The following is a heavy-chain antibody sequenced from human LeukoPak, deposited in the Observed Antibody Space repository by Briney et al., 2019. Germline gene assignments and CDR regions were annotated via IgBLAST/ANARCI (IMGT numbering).Heavy chain of an antibody. CDR3: ARSTATGGIFDY. D-gene: IGHD6-13*01. V-gene: IGHV3-33*01. J-gene: IGHJ4*02. CDR1: GFTFSTYG. CDR2: IWYDGSNK. Sequence: TGGSLRLSCAASGFTFSTYGMHWVRQAPGKGLEWVAIIWYDGSNKYYADSVKGRFTISRDNSMNTLYLQMNSLTAEDTAVYYCARSTATGGIFDYWGQGTLVTVS.